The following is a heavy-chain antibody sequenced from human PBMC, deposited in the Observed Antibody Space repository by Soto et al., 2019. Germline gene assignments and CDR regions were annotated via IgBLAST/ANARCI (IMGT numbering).Heavy chain of an antibody. CDR2: VYHTGDT. CDR1: GGTVASSHW. V-gene: IGHV4-4*02. D-gene: IGHD2-21*02. CDR3: AREIVTAGGNNYFDP. J-gene: IGHJ5*02. Sequence: SETLSLTCGVSGGTVASSHWWSWVRQSPGRGLEWIGNVYHTGDTNFNPSLQSRVTFSVDKSNNQFSLRLTSVTAADTAVYFCAREIVTAGGNNYFDPRGPRTLVTVSS.